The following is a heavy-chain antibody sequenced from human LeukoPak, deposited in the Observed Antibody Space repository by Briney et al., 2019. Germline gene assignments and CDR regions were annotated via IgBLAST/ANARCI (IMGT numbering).Heavy chain of an antibody. CDR2: ISGSGGST. Sequence: GGSLRLSCAASGFTFSSYAMSWVRQAPGKGLEWVSAISGSGGSTYYADSVKGRFTISRDNSKNSLYLQMNSLRTEDTALYYCAKDQDDYVWGSYRPTFDYWGQGTLVTVSS. J-gene: IGHJ4*02. CDR1: GFTFSSYA. V-gene: IGHV3-23*01. D-gene: IGHD3-16*02. CDR3: AKDQDDYVWGSYRPTFDY.